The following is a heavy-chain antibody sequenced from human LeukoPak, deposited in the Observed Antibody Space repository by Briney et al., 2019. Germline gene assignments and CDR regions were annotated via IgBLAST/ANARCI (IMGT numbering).Heavy chain of an antibody. J-gene: IGHJ5*02. CDR1: GYTFTSYG. D-gene: IGHD6-19*01. CDR3: ARDLQEWLVRKDWFDP. CDR2: ISAYNGNT. V-gene: IGHV1-18*01. Sequence: ASVKVSCKASGYTFTSYGISWVRQAPGQGLEWMGWISAYNGNTNYAQKLQGRVTMTTDTSTSTAYMELRSLRSDDTAVYYCARDLQEWLVRKDWFDPRGQGTLVTVSS.